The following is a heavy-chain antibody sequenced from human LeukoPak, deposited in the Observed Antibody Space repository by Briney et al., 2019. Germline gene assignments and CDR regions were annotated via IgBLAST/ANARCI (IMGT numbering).Heavy chain of an antibody. V-gene: IGHV3-23*01. CDR2: ISNSDGST. CDR3: AKEQSSYYDYAMDV. Sequence: GGSLRLSCAASGFSFSGYAMSWVRQAPGKGLEWVSAISNSDGSTYYADSMKGRLTISRDNSKKTLYLQMNSLRAEDTAVYYCAKEQSSYYDYAMDVWDQGTTVTVSS. CDR1: GFSFSGYA. J-gene: IGHJ6*02. D-gene: IGHD4-11*01.